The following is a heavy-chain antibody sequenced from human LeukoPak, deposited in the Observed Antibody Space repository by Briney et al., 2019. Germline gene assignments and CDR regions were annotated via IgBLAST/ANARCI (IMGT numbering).Heavy chain of an antibody. CDR3: ASNYPYYMDV. Sequence: ASVKVSCKASGGTFSSYAISWVRQAPGQGLEWMGGIIPIFGTANYAQKFQGRVTITADESTSTAYMEPSSLRSEDTAVYYCASNYPYYMDVWGKGTTVTVSS. V-gene: IGHV1-69*13. CDR1: GGTFSSYA. J-gene: IGHJ6*03. CDR2: IIPIFGTA.